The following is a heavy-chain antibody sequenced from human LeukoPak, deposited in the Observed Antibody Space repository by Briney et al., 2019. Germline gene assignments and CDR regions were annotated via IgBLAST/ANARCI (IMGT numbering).Heavy chain of an antibody. CDR1: GYTFTSYG. Sequence: ASVKVSCKASGYTFTSYGISWVRQAPGQGLEWMGWISAYNGNTNYAQKLQGRVTMTTDTSTSTAYVELRSLRSDDTAVYYCARDHYYGSGSYYNVWDYWGQGTLVSVSS. CDR2: ISAYNGNT. J-gene: IGHJ4*02. CDR3: ARDHYYGSGSYYNVWDY. D-gene: IGHD3-10*01. V-gene: IGHV1-18*01.